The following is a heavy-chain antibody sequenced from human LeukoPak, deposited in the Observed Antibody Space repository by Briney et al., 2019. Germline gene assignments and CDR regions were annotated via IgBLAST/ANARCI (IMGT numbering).Heavy chain of an antibody. CDR1: GGSISCTNW. CDR2: ISLRGLT. CDR3: ARESGAFCPFGY. J-gene: IGHJ4*02. V-gene: IGHV4-4*02. Sequence: SGPLSLTCGVSGGSISCTNWWSWVRQPPGQGLEWIGEISLRGLTNYNPSLKSRVTMSLDKSKNLLSLNLTSVTAADTAVYYCARESGAFCPFGYWGQGTLVTVSS. D-gene: IGHD1-26*01.